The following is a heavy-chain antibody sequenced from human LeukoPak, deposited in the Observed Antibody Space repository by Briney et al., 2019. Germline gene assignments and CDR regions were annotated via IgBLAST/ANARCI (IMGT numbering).Heavy chain of an antibody. V-gene: IGHV4-59*08. CDR1: GGSITDFY. CDR3: ARLVTYYYDTSGYLV. CDR2: IYYSGST. D-gene: IGHD3-22*01. J-gene: IGHJ4*02. Sequence: SETLSLTCNVSGGSITDFYWSWIRQTPGKGLEWIGYIYYSGSTNYNPSLKSRVTISADTSKNQFSLRLSSVTAADTAVYYCARLVTYYYDTSGYLVWGQGTLVTVSS.